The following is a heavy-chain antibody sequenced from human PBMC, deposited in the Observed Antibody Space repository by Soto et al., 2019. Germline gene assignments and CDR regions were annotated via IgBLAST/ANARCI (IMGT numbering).Heavy chain of an antibody. Sequence: QEQLVESGGGVVQPGTSLRLSCGASGFSFSSYGMHWVRQAPGKGLEWVAFITYDGSDTYYVDSVKGRFTVSRHNSKNTLYLQMNSLKPEDTSIYYCAKDSVFEYSFGQHGFDPWGQGTLVTVSS. CDR3: AKDSVFEYSFGQHGFDP. CDR2: ITYDGSDT. V-gene: IGHV3-30*18. D-gene: IGHD4-4*01. J-gene: IGHJ5*02. CDR1: GFSFSSYG.